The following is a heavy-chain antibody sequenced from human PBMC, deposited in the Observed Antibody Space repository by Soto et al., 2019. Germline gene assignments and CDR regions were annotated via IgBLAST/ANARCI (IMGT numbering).Heavy chain of an antibody. CDR2: INTDGST. CDR3: AKNYYFDS. CDR1: GFTFSSYA. J-gene: IGHJ4*02. V-gene: IGHV3-23*01. Sequence: EVQLLASGGGLIQPGGSLRLSCATSGFTFSSYAMSWARQAPGTGLEWVSSINTDGSTYYTDSVKGRFTSSRDNSRNTLYLQMNNLRAEDTAIYYCAKNYYFDSWGQGTLVTVSS.